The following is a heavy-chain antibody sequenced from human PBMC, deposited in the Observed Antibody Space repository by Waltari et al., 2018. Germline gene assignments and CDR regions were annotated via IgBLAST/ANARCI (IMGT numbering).Heavy chain of an antibody. D-gene: IGHD4-17*01. V-gene: IGHV3-43*01. CDR1: GFTFDDYT. Sequence: EVQLVESGGVVVQPGGSLRLSCAASGFTFDDYTMHWVRPVPGKGLEWVSLISWDGGSTYYADSVKGRFTISRDNSKNSLYLQMNSLRTEDTALYYCAKAEYGDYVSYYYGMDVWGQGTTVTVSS. J-gene: IGHJ6*02. CDR2: ISWDGGST. CDR3: AKAEYGDYVSYYYGMDV.